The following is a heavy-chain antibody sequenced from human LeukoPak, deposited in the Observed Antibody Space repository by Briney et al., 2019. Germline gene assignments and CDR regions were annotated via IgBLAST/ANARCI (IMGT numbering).Heavy chain of an antibody. CDR2: ISYDGRNK. Sequence: PGRSLRLSCAASGFTFSNYPIHWVRQAPGKGLEWVAIISYDGRNKYYADSVKGRFTVSRDNSKNTLYLQMNSLRAEDTAVYYCAKDTNYYDSSGFDYWGQGTLVTVSS. D-gene: IGHD3-22*01. V-gene: IGHV3-30*04. J-gene: IGHJ4*02. CDR1: GFTFSNYP. CDR3: AKDTNYYDSSGFDY.